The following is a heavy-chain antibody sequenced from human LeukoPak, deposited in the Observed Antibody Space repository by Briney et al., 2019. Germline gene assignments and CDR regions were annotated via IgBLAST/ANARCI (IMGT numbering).Heavy chain of an antibody. J-gene: IGHJ3*02. V-gene: IGHV4-39*07. CDR2: IYYSGST. CDR1: GGSISSSSYY. CDR3: ARDGDAFDI. Sequence: SETLSLTCTVSGGSISSSSYYWGWIRQPPGKGLEWIGSIYYSGSTYYNPSLKSRVTISVDTSKNQFSLKLSSVTAADTALYYCARDGDAFDIWGQGKMVSVSS.